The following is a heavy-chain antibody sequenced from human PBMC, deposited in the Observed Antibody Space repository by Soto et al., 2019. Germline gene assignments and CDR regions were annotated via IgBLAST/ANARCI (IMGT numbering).Heavy chain of an antibody. V-gene: IGHV6-1*01. D-gene: IGHD3-9*01. J-gene: IGHJ6*03. Sequence: SQTLSLTCAISGDSVSSNSAAWYWIRQSPSRGLEWLGRTYYRSKWYNDYAVSVKSRITVNPDTSKNQFSLQLNSVTPEDTAVYYCARVWTYDILTGDYMDVWGKGTTVTVSS. CDR2: TYYRSKWYN. CDR3: ARVWTYDILTGDYMDV. CDR1: GDSVSSNSAA.